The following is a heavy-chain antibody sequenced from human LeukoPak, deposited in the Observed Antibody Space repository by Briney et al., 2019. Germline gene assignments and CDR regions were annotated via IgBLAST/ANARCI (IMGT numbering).Heavy chain of an antibody. CDR2: IRYDGNNQ. CDR1: GFTLGDYD. D-gene: IGHD3-10*01. J-gene: IGHJ6*03. Sequence: PGGSLRLSCATSGFTLGDYDMHWVHQAPGKGLEWVSMIRYDGNNQFYVDSVKGRFTFSRDNSKNTLYLQMNGLRAEDTAVYYCARGPMVRGVTDYYYYMDVWGKGTTVTVSS. CDR3: ARGPMVRGVTDYYYYMDV. V-gene: IGHV3-30*02.